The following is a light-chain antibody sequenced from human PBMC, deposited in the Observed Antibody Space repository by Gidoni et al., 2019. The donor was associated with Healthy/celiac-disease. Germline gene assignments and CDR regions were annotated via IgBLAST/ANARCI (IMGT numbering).Light chain of an antibody. V-gene: IGKV1-33*01. CDR1: QDISNY. Sequence: DIQMTQSPSSLSASVGDRVTITCQASQDISNYLNWYQQKPGKATKLLIYDASNLETGVPSRFSGSGSGTDFTFTISSLQPEDIATYYCQQYDNLPFTFGPGTKVDTK. CDR2: DAS. CDR3: QQYDNLPFT. J-gene: IGKJ3*01.